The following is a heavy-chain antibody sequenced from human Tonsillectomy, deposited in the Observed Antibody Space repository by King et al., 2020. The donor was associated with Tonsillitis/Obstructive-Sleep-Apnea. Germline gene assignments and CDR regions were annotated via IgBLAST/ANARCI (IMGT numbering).Heavy chain of an antibody. V-gene: IGHV3-15*01. CDR3: TIDLGSGWYQADY. CDR1: GFTFSNAW. CDR2: IKSKTDGGTT. Sequence: VQLVESGGGLVKPGGSLRLSCAASGFTFSNAWMSWVRQAPGKGLEWLGRIKSKTDGGTTDYAAPVKGRFTISRDDSKNTLYLHMNSLKTEDPAVYYCTIDLGSGWYQADYWGQGTLVTVSS. D-gene: IGHD6-19*01. J-gene: IGHJ4*02.